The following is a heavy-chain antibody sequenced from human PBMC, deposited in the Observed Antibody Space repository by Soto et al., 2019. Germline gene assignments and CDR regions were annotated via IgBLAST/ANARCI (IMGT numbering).Heavy chain of an antibody. CDR1: GGSISSGGYS. CDR2: IYDSGTT. J-gene: IGHJ5*01. V-gene: IGHV4-30-2*01. Sequence: QMQLQESCSGLVRPSQTLSLTCAVAGGSISSGGYSWSWIRQPPGKGLEWIGYIYDSGTTSYNPSLKSRVTISSDRSKNQFSLRLSSVTAADTAVYYCARETTARFDSWGQGILVTVSS. CDR3: ARETTARFDS. D-gene: IGHD1-1*01.